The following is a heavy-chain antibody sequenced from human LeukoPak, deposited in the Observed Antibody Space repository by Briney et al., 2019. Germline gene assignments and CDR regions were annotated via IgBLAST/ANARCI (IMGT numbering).Heavy chain of an antibody. J-gene: IGHJ4*02. CDR1: GFTFSSYS. V-gene: IGHV3-21*01. Sequence: GGSLRLSCAASGFTFSSYSMNWVRQAPAKGLEWVSSISSSSSYIYYADSAKGRFTISRDNAKNSLYLQMNSLKAQDTAVYYCARDRPEVPLQNVKYYYDSRGLFDYWGQGTLVTVSS. CDR3: ARDRPEVPLQNVKYYYDSRGLFDY. CDR2: ISSSSSYI. D-gene: IGHD3-22*01.